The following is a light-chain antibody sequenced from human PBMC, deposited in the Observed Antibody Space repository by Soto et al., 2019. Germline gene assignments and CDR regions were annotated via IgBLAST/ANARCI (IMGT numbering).Light chain of an antibody. CDR3: QQSYSNLRT. J-gene: IGKJ1*01. V-gene: IGKV1-39*01. CDR2: AAS. Sequence: DLPITPSPSSLSAHVGPRVTIPCWASQSISTYLNWYQQKPGKAPKLLIFAASSLQSGVPSRFSGSGSGTDFTLSISSLQPEDFATYYCQQSYSNLRTFGQGTKVDIK. CDR1: QSISTY.